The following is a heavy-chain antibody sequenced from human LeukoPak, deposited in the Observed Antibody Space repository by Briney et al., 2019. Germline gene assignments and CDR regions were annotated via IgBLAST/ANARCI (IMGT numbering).Heavy chain of an antibody. CDR2: IYYSGST. J-gene: IGHJ4*02. CDR1: GGSISSGGYY. CDR3: ACERVWFGELIPGY. Sequence: SETLSLTCTVSGGSISSGGYYWSWIRQHPGKGLEWIGYIYYSGSTYYNPSLKSRVTISVDTSKNQFSLKLSSVTAADTAVYYCACERVWFGELIPGYWGQGTLVTVSS. D-gene: IGHD3-10*01. V-gene: IGHV4-31*03.